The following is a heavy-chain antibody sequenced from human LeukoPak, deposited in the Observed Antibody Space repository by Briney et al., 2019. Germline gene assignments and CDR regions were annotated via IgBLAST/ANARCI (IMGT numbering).Heavy chain of an antibody. CDR3: ARAREAVAGYGMDV. CDR2: ISSSSSYI. CDR1: GFIFSSYS. D-gene: IGHD6-19*01. V-gene: IGHV3-21*01. J-gene: IGHJ6*02. Sequence: PGGSLRLSCAASGFIFSSYSMNWVRQAPGKGLEWVSFISSSSSYIYYADSVKGRFTISRDNAKNSLYLQMNSLRAEDTAVYYCARAREAVAGYGMDVWGQGTTVTVSS.